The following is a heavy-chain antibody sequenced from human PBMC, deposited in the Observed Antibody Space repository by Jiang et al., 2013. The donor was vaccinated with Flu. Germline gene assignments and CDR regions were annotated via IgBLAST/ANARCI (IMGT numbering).Heavy chain of an antibody. J-gene: IGHJ2*01. CDR2: IGNAGET. V-gene: IGHV3-13*01. Sequence: VQLVESGGGLVQPGGSLRLSCAASGFTLSSYDMHWVRQVTGKGLEWVSGIGNAGETYYPGSVKGRFTISRESAKNSLYLQMNSLRSGDTAVYYCARGPFKGSSWSRWYFDRLGPWHPGHCLL. D-gene: IGHD6-13*01. CDR1: GFTLSSYD. CDR3: ARGPFKGSSWSRWYFDR.